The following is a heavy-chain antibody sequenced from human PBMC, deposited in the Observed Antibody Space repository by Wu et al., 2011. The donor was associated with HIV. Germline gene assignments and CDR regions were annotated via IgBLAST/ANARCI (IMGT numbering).Heavy chain of an antibody. Sequence: EWVSYISSSGSTIYYADSVKGRFTISRDNAKNSLYLQMSSLRAEDTAVYYCARVKYCGGDCYPGYFDYWGQGTLVTVSS. V-gene: IGHV3-11*01. J-gene: IGHJ4*02. D-gene: IGHD2-21*02. CDR2: ISSSGSTI. CDR3: ARVKYCGGDCYPGYFDY.